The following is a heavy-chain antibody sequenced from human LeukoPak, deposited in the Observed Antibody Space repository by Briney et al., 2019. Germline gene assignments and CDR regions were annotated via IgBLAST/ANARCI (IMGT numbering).Heavy chain of an antibody. V-gene: IGHV3-21*04. J-gene: IGHJ4*02. CDR3: ARVGSPNYDFWSGYYSGRVAYFDY. Sequence: GGSLRLSCAASGFTFSSYSMNWVRQAPGKGLEWVSSIRSSSTYITYADSVKGRFTISRDNAKNSLYLQMNSLRAEDTAVYYCARVGSPNYDFWSGYYSGRVAYFDYWGQGTLVTVSS. CDR1: GFTFSSYS. CDR2: IRSSSTYI. D-gene: IGHD3-3*01.